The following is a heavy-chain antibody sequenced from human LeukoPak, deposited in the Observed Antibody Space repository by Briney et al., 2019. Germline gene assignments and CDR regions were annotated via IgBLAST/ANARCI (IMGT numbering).Heavy chain of an antibody. CDR2: VFHSGNT. V-gene: IGHV4-38-2*02. J-gene: IGHJ6*04. Sequence: SETLSLTCTVSGYSINSGYYWGWTRQPPGKGLEWIGSVFHSGNTYYNPSLKSRVTISVDTSKNQFSLKVTSVTAADTAVYYCARRPREGLRLGDYYAMDVWGEGTTVTVSS. CDR3: ARRPREGLRLGDYYAMDV. CDR1: GYSINSGYY. D-gene: IGHD3-16*01.